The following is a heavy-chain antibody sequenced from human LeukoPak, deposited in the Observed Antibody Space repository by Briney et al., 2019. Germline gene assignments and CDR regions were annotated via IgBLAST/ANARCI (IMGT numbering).Heavy chain of an antibody. J-gene: IGHJ4*02. CDR2: IYTSGST. D-gene: IGHD3-10*01. CDR1: GGSISSGSYY. V-gene: IGHV4-61*02. CDR3: ARASLDGSGSYYYFDY. Sequence: SETLSLTCTVSGGSISSGSYYWIWIRQPPGKGLEWIGRIYTSGSTNYNPSLKSRVTISVDTSKNQFSLKLSSVTAADTAVYYCARASLDGSGSYYYFDYWGQGTLVTVSS.